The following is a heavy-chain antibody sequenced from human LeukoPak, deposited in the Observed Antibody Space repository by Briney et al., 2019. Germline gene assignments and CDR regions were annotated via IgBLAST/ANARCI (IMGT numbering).Heavy chain of an antibody. V-gene: IGHV3-30-3*01. CDR3: ARYNARHGMDV. CDR2: ISYDGSNK. CDR1: GFTFSSYA. Sequence: GGSLRLSCAASGFTFSSYAMHWVRQAPGKGLEWVAVISYDGSNKYYVDSVKGRFTISRDNSKNTLYLQMNSLRAEDTAVYYCARYNARHGMDVWGQGTTVTVSS. D-gene: IGHD1-1*01. J-gene: IGHJ6*02.